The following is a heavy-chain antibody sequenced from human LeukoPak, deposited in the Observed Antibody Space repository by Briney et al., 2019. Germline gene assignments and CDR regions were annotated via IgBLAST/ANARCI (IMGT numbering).Heavy chain of an antibody. CDR1: GYTLTELS. V-gene: IGHV1-24*01. J-gene: IGHJ4*02. D-gene: IGHD6-6*01. CDR2: FDPEDGET. Sequence: ASVKVSCKVSGYTLTELSMHWVRQAPGKGLEWMGGFDPEDGETIYAQKFQGRVTMTEDTSTDTAYMELSSLRSEDTAAYYCATVGMGSSSGLGYYFDYWGQGTLVTVSS. CDR3: ATVGMGSSSGLGYYFDY.